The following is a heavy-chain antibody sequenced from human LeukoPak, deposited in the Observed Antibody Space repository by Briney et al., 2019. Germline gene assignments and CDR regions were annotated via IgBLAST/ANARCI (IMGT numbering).Heavy chain of an antibody. CDR3: ARDRRRDGYNFDI. Sequence: SETLSLTCTASGDSISSSSYFWGWIRQPPGKGLEWIGSIYWSTSYSPSLKSRVTISVDTSKSQFSLKLSSVTAADTAVYYCARDRRRDGYNFDIWGQGTLVTVSS. D-gene: IGHD5-24*01. CDR2: IYWST. V-gene: IGHV4-39*07. J-gene: IGHJ4*02. CDR1: GDSISSSSYF.